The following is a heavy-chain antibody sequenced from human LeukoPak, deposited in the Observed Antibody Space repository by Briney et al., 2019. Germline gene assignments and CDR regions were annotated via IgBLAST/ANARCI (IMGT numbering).Heavy chain of an antibody. V-gene: IGHV3-33*01. CDR2: IWYDGSNK. CDR3: ARDRSGSYPNWFDP. Sequence: GGSLRLSCTASGFTFSDYGMHWVRQPPGKGLEWVAIIWYDGSNKKYEDSVKGRFTISRDNSKNTMYLQMNSLRAEDTALYYCARDRSGSYPNWFDPWGQGTLVTVSS. D-gene: IGHD3-10*01. J-gene: IGHJ5*02. CDR1: GFTFSDYG.